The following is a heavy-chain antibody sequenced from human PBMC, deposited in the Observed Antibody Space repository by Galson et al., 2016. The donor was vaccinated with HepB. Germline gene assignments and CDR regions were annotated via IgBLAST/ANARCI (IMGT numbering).Heavy chain of an antibody. CDR3: AKDWDIAAAGHDY. D-gene: IGHD6-13*01. V-gene: IGHV3-23*01. CDR2: ISGSGGGT. CDR1: GFTFSIYA. Sequence: SLRLSCAASGFTFSIYAMTWVRQAPGKGLEWVSAISGSGGGTHYADSVQGRFTISRDNSKNMVYLQMNSLRAEDTALYYCAKDWDIAAAGHDYWGQGTLVTVSS. J-gene: IGHJ4*02.